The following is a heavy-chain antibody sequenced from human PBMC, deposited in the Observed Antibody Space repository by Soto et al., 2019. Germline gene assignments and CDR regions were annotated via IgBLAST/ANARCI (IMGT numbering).Heavy chain of an antibody. CDR2: IKQDGSEK. CDR3: ARDLRKLRYFDY. V-gene: IGHV3-7*01. D-gene: IGHD3-9*01. J-gene: IGHJ4*02. CDR1: GFTFSSYA. Sequence: GGSLRLSCAASGFTFSSYAMSWVRQAPGKGLEWVANIKQDGSEKYYVDSVKGRFTISRDNAKNSLYLQMNSLRAEDTAVYYCARDLRKLRYFDYWGQGTLVTVSS.